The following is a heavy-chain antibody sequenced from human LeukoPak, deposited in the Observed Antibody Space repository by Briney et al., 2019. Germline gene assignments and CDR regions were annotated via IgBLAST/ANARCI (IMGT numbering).Heavy chain of an antibody. D-gene: IGHD4-11*01. V-gene: IGHV3-7*05. Sequence: GGSLRLSCAASGFTFSSYCMSWVRQAPGQGPDWVANIKQDGSEQYYVDSVKGRFTISRDNAKNSLFLQMNSLRGEDTAVYYCTREYLTVSYFDYWGQGTLVTVSS. CDR2: IKQDGSEQ. CDR3: TREYLTVSYFDY. J-gene: IGHJ4*02. CDR1: GFTFSSYC.